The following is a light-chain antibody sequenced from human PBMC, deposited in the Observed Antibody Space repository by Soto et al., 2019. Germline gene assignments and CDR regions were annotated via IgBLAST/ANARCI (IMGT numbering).Light chain of an antibody. CDR1: QSISSY. V-gene: IGKV1-39*01. CDR2: AAS. CDR3: QQSYSTPRT. J-gene: IGKJ1*01. Sequence: IQMTQSPSSLSAYVGDRVTITCRASQSISSYLNWYQQKPGKAPKLLIYAASSLQSGVPSRFSGSGSGTDFTLTISSLQPEDFATYYCQQSYSTPRTFGQGTKVDNK.